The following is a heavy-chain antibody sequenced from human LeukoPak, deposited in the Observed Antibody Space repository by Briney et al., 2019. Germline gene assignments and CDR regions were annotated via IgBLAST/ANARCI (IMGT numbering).Heavy chain of an antibody. Sequence: GGSLRLSCAASGFTFSSYSMNWVRQAPGKGLEWVAVIWYDGSNKYYADSVKGRFTISRDNSKNTLYLQMNSLRAEDTAVYYCARAHYDSSGYYDYWGQGTLVTVSS. CDR3: ARAHYDSSGYYDY. V-gene: IGHV3-33*08. D-gene: IGHD3-22*01. CDR1: GFTFSSYS. CDR2: IWYDGSNK. J-gene: IGHJ4*02.